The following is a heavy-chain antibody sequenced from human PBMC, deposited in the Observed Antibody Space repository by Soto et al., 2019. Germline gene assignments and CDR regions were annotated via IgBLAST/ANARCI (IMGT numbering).Heavy chain of an antibody. Sequence: EVQLLESGGALVQPGGSLRLSCAASGFTFSNHAMNWVRQAPGKGLEWVSTISDSGSTYYADSAKCRFTISRDNSKNTQYLQMNSLRAEDTAVYYCARDPGGHYCTSTSCLYFFDHWGQGTLVIVSS. D-gene: IGHD2-2*01. CDR3: ARDPGGHYCTSTSCLYFFDH. V-gene: IGHV3-23*01. CDR2: ISDSGST. J-gene: IGHJ4*02. CDR1: GFTFSNHA.